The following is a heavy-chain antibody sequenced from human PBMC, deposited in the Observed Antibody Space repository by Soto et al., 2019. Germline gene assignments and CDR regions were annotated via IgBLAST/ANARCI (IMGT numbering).Heavy chain of an antibody. Sequence: GGSLRLSCLASGFSVTTNYIIWVRQPPGRGLEWVSTTFTGGSTHYADSVKGRFSISRDNSKNTVYLQMNNLRVEDTAVYYCAKKPPSSIQGWAFGMDVWGQGTTVTVSS. CDR3: AKKPPSSIQGWAFGMDV. D-gene: IGHD1-26*01. V-gene: IGHV3-53*01. J-gene: IGHJ6*02. CDR2: TFTGGST. CDR1: GFSVTTNY.